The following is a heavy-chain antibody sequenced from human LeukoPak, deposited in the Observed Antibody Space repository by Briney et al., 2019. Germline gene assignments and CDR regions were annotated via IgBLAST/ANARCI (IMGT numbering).Heavy chain of an antibody. V-gene: IGHV3-23*01. CDR3: VTAPYGDYYYYMDV. J-gene: IGHJ6*03. CDR1: GFIFSNYG. Sequence: GGSLRLSCVASGFIFSNYGMSWVRQVPGKGLEWVSSVRVDGHTTFYADSVKGRLTISRDNSKNTLYLQMNSLRAEDTAVYYCVTAPYGDYYYYMDVWGKGTTVTISS. D-gene: IGHD4-17*01. CDR2: VRVDGHTT.